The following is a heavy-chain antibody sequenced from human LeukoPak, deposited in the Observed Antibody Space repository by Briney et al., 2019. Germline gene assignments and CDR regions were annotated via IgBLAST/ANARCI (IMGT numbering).Heavy chain of an antibody. CDR1: GFTFSSYG. Sequence: GGSLSLSCAASGFTFSSYGMHWVRQAPGKGLEWVAVIWYDGSNKYYADSVKGRFTISRDNSKNTLYLQMNSLRAEDTAVYYCAKDQGGGSGIGYWGQGTLVTVSS. D-gene: IGHD3-10*01. V-gene: IGHV3-33*06. CDR3: AKDQGGGSGIGY. J-gene: IGHJ4*02. CDR2: IWYDGSNK.